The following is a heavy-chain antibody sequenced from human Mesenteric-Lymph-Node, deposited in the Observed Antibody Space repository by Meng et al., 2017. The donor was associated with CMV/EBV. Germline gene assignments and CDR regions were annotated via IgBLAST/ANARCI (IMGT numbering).Heavy chain of an antibody. D-gene: IGHD6-19*01. CDR1: GFTFSSYG. V-gene: IGHV3-30*02. CDR3: AKDIYSSGWYDAGAFDI. J-gene: IGHJ3*02. Sequence: GESLKISCAASGFTFSSYGMQWVRQAPGKGLEWVAFIRYDGSNKYYADSVKGRFTISRDNSKNTLYLQMNSLRAEDTAVYYCAKDIYSSGWYDAGAFDIWGQGTMVTVSS. CDR2: IRYDGSNK.